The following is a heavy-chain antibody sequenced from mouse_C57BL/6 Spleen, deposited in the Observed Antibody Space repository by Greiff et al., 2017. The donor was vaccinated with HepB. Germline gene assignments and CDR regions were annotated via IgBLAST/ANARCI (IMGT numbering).Heavy chain of an antibody. D-gene: IGHD4-1*01. CDR2: IYPGDGDT. V-gene: IGHV1-82*01. CDR1: GYAFSSSW. J-gene: IGHJ4*01. CDR3: VGKLGREGYYAMDY. Sequence: QVQLQQSGPELVKPGASVKISCKASGYAFSSSWMNWVKQRPGKGLEWIGRIYPGDGDTNYNGKFKGKATLTADKSSSTAYMQLSSLTSEDSAVYLCVGKLGREGYYAMDYWGQGTSVTVSS.